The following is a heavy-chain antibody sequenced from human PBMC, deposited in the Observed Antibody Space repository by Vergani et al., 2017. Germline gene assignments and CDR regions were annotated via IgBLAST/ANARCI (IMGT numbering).Heavy chain of an antibody. V-gene: IGHV3-23*01. CDR3: AKDPVTEVVRGVIQLYFVY. CDR2: ISGSGGST. D-gene: IGHD3-10*01. J-gene: IGHJ4*02. Sequence: EVQLLESGGGLVQPGGSLRLSCAASGFTFSSYAMSWVRQAPGKGLEWVSAISGSGGSTYYADSVKGRFTISRYNSKNTLYLQMNSLRAEDTAVYYCAKDPVTEVVRGVIQLYFVYWGQGTLVTVSS. CDR1: GFTFSSYA.